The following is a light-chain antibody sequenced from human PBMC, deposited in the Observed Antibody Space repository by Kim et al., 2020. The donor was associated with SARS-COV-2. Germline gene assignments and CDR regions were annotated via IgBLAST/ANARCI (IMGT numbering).Light chain of an antibody. CDR2: AAS. Sequence: ASLGARCNITCRASQSISGWLAWYQQKPGRAPKLLIYAASSLQSAVPSRFSGSGSGTDFTLTISSLQPEDFATYYCQQSNSYPWTFGQGTKVDIK. CDR1: QSISGW. CDR3: QQSNSYPWT. V-gene: IGKV1-12*01. J-gene: IGKJ1*01.